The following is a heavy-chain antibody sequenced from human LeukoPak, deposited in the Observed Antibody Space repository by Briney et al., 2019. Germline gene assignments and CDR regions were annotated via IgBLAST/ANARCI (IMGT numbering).Heavy chain of an antibody. V-gene: IGHV1-18*01. J-gene: IGHJ4*02. CDR2: ISAYNGNT. CDR1: GYTFTSYG. Sequence: GASMKVSCKASGYTFTSYGISWVRQAPGQGLEWMGWISAYNGNTNYAQKLQGRVTMTTDTSTSTAYMELRSLRSDDTAVYYCAREYYDSSGYYPANWDYWGQGTLVTVSS. CDR3: AREYYDSSGYYPANWDY. D-gene: IGHD3-22*01.